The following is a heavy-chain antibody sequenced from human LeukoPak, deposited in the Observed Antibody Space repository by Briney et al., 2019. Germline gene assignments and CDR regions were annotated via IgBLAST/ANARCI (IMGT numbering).Heavy chain of an antibody. J-gene: IGHJ4*02. CDR2: IDGSGDTI. Sequence: GESLRLSCAASGFTFSDYSMNWVRQATGKGLEWVSYIDGSGDTIYYADSVKGRFTISRDNAKNSLDLQMNSLRDEDTAVYYCSRRFDCWGQGTLVTVSS. CDR1: GFTFSDYS. V-gene: IGHV3-48*02. CDR3: SRRFDC.